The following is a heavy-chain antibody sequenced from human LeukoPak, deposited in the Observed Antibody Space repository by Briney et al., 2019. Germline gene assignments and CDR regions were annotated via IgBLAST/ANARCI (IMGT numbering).Heavy chain of an antibody. CDR2: IIPIVGTA. J-gene: IGHJ4*02. Sequence: ASVKVSCKASGGTFSSYAISWVRQAPGQGLEWMGGIIPIVGTANYAQKLQGRFTITTDESTSTAYMELSSLRSEDTAVYYCAREDCSGGSCYLRWGQGTLVTVSS. D-gene: IGHD2-15*01. CDR3: AREDCSGGSCYLR. V-gene: IGHV1-69*05. CDR1: GGTFSSYA.